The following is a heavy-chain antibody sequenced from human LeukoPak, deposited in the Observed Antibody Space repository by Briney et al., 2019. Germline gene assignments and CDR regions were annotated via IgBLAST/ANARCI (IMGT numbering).Heavy chain of an antibody. CDR2: IWYDGSNK. Sequence: PGRSLRLSCAASGFTFSSYGMHWVRRAPGKGLEWVAVIWYDGSNKYYADSVKGRFTISRDNAKNSLYLQMNSLRAEDTAVYYCARDLIAAAKVFGYWGQGTLVTVSS. CDR1: GFTFSSYG. D-gene: IGHD6-13*01. J-gene: IGHJ4*02. CDR3: ARDLIAAAKVFGY. V-gene: IGHV3-33*01.